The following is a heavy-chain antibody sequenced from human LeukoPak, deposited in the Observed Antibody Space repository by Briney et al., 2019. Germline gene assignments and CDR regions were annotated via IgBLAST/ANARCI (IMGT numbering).Heavy chain of an antibody. J-gene: IGHJ6*03. V-gene: IGHV4-38-2*02. CDR3: ASLVGATTYYYYMDV. D-gene: IGHD1-26*01. Sequence: SETLSLTCTVSGYSISSGYYWGWIRQPPGKGLEWIGSIYHSGSTYYNPSLKSRVTISVDTSKNQFSLKLSSVTAADTAVYYCASLVGATTYYYYMDVWGKGTTVTVSS. CDR2: IYHSGST. CDR1: GYSISSGYY.